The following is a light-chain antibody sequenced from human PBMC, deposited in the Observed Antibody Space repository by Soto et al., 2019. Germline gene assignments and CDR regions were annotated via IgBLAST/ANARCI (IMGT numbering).Light chain of an antibody. Sequence: QSVLTQPASVSGSPGQSITISCTGTSSDVGVYNYVSWYQQHPGKAPKLMVYDVSNRPSGVSNRFSGSKSGNTASLTISGLQADDEADYYCSSYTSASTLVFDGGTKLTVL. CDR3: SSYTSASTLV. J-gene: IGLJ3*02. CDR2: DVS. CDR1: SSDVGVYNY. V-gene: IGLV2-14*01.